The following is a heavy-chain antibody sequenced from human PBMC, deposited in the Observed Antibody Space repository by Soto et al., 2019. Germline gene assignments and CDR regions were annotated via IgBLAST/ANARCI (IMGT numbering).Heavy chain of an antibody. J-gene: IGHJ4*02. CDR3: AKDITSGGASSVYGIFDY. Sequence: EVQLLESGGGWVQPGGSLRLSCAASGFTFNNYDINWVRQAPGKGLEWVSGISFSGSSTYYADSVKGRFTISRDNSKSTLYLQMNSLRAEYTALYYCAKDITSGGASSVYGIFDYLGQGALVTVSS. CDR2: ISFSGSST. CDR1: GFTFNNYD. V-gene: IGHV3-23*01. D-gene: IGHD3-16*01.